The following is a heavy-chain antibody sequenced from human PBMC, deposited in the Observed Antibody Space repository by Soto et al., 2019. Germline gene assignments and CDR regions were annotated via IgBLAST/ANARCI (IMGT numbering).Heavy chain of an antibody. CDR2: IYFTDTI. CDR3: ARDVDTTSHLNWFDP. V-gene: IGHV4-59*01. Sequence: PSETLSLTCTVSGGSLSNYYWSWIRQSPGKGLEWIGYIYFTDTINYNPSLKSRAIISVDTSKNQFSLRLTSVTAADTAVYYCARDVDTTSHLNWFDPWGQGVMVTVSS. D-gene: IGHD1-1*01. J-gene: IGHJ5*02. CDR1: GGSLSNYY.